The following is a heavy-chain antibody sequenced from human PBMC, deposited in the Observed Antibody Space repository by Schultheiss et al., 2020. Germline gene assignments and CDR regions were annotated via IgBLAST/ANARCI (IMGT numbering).Heavy chain of an antibody. V-gene: IGHV4-34*01. Sequence: SETLSLTCAVYGGSFSGYYWSWIRQPPGKGLEWIGEIYHSGSTNYNPSLKSRVTISVDKSKNQFSLKLSSVTAADTAVYYCARAVAGMDTPDQFDYWGQGTLVTVSS. D-gene: IGHD6-19*01. CDR1: GGSFSGYY. CDR3: ARAVAGMDTPDQFDY. CDR2: IYHSGST. J-gene: IGHJ4*02.